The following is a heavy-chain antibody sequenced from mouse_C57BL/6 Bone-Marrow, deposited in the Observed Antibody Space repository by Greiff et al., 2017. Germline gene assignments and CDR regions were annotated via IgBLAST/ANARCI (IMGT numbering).Heavy chain of an antibody. V-gene: IGHV1-50*01. J-gene: IGHJ3*01. Sequence: VQLQQPGAELVKPGASVKLSCKASGYTFTSYWMQWVNQRPGQGLEWIGEIDPSDSYTNYNQKFKGKATLTVDTSSSTAYMQLSSLTSEDSAVYYCARGGSWFAYWCQGTLVTVSA. D-gene: IGHD1-2*01. CDR2: IDPSDSYT. CDR3: ARGGSWFAY. CDR1: GYTFTSYW.